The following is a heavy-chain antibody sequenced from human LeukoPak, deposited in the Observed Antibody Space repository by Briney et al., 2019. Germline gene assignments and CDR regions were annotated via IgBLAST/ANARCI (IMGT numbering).Heavy chain of an antibody. Sequence: GGSLRLSCAASGFTVSSNYMSWVRQAPGKGLEWVSVIYSGGSTYYADSVKGRFTISRDNSKNTLYLQMNSLRAEDTAVYYCARTYYDFWSGQRDYYGMDVWGQGTTVTVSS. J-gene: IGHJ6*02. CDR2: IYSGGST. D-gene: IGHD3-3*01. V-gene: IGHV3-53*05. CDR3: ARTYYDFWSGQRDYYGMDV. CDR1: GFTVSSNY.